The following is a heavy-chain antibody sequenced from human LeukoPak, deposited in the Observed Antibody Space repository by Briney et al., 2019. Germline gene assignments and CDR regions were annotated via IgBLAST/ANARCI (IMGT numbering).Heavy chain of an antibody. D-gene: IGHD2/OR15-2a*01. CDR3: ARVLFHSLAVFDY. CDR2: ITTSGTTT. CDR1: GFTFSSYK. V-gene: IGHV3-48*03. Sequence: PGGSLRLSCAASGFTFSSYKMIWVRQAPGKGLEWVSYITTSGTTTYYADSLKGRFTISRDNAKSSLYLQMNSLRAEDTAVYYCARVLFHSLAVFDYWGQGTLVTVSS. J-gene: IGHJ4*02.